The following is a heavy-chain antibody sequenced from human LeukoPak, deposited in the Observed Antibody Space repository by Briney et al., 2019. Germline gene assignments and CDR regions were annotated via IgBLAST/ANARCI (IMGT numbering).Heavy chain of an antibody. V-gene: IGHV3-30*04. CDR2: ISLDGGKK. CDR1: GFTFSNFA. Sequence: GGSLRLSCAASGFTFSNFAMHWVRQAPGKGLEWVAIISLDGGKKYYTDSVKGRFTISRENSKHTLYLQMNSLRAEHTSVFYFARVGRGYSFNVYFFNGWGQATLVTV. CDR3: ARVGRGYSFNVYFFNG. D-gene: IGHD5-18*01. J-gene: IGHJ4*02.